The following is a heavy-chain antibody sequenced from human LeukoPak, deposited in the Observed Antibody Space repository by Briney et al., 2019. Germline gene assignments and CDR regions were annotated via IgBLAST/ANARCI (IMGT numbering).Heavy chain of an antibody. D-gene: IGHD3-10*01. Sequence: GGSLRLSCAASGFTFSSYGMHWVRQAPGRGLEWVAVIWYDGSNKYYADSVKGRFTISRDNSKNTLYLQMNSLRAEDTAVYYCARSSSGGYYFDYWGQGTLVTVSS. V-gene: IGHV3-33*01. CDR1: GFTFSSYG. J-gene: IGHJ4*02. CDR2: IWYDGSNK. CDR3: ARSSSGGYYFDY.